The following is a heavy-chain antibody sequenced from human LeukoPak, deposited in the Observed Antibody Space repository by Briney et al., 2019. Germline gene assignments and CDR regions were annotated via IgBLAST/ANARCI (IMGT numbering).Heavy chain of an antibody. CDR2: ITGSDGSS. J-gene: IGHJ6*04. Sequence: PGGSLRLSCVASGFTFTNYAMSWVRQAPGKGLEWVSAITGSDGSSYYADSVKGRFTISRDNSRNTLYLQVNSLRAKDTAVYYCARDSEDLDYYYGMDVWGKGTTVTVSS. CDR3: ARDSEDLDYYYGMDV. CDR1: GFTFTNYA. V-gene: IGHV3-23*01. D-gene: IGHD2-15*01.